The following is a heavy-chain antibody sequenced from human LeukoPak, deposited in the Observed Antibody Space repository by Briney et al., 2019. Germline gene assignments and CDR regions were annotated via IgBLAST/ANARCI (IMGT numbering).Heavy chain of an antibody. CDR1: GFTFSSYA. J-gene: IGHJ4*02. CDR3: AKVEYYDFWSGSDY. V-gene: IGHV3-23*01. Sequence: GGSLRLSCAASGFTFSSYAMSWVRQAPGKGLEWVSAISGSGGSTYYADSVKGRFTISRDNSKNTLYLQMNSLRAEDTAVYYCAKVEYYDFWSGSDYWGQGTLVTVSS. D-gene: IGHD3-3*01. CDR2: ISGSGGST.